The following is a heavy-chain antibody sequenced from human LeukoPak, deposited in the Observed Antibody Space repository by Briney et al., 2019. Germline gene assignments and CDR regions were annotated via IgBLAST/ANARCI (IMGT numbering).Heavy chain of an antibody. CDR1: GDTFTSYY. CDR2: INPNSGGT. V-gene: IGHV1-2*02. J-gene: IGHJ4*02. CDR3: ARVPKRGNYYGSGSREGENDY. D-gene: IGHD3-10*01. Sequence: ASVKVSCKASGDTFTSYYMHWVRQAPGQGLEWMGWINPNSGGTNYAQKFQGRVTMTRDTSISTAYMELSRLRSDDTAVYYCARVPKRGNYYGSGSREGENDYWGQGTLVTVSS.